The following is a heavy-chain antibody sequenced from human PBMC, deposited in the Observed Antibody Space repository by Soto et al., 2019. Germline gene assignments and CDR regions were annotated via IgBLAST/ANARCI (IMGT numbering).Heavy chain of an antibody. V-gene: IGHV3-23*01. CDR1: GFTFSTYT. Sequence: EVQLLESGGDLVQPGGSLRLSCAASGFTFSTYTMNWVRQAPGKGLEWVSGIYGSGGSTFYADSVKGRFTISRDNSGNTLYPQMNSLRVEDTAVYYCAKDARTDGYCDFDYWGQGTLVTFSS. J-gene: IGHJ4*02. CDR2: IYGSGGST. D-gene: IGHD5-12*01. CDR3: AKDARTDGYCDFDY.